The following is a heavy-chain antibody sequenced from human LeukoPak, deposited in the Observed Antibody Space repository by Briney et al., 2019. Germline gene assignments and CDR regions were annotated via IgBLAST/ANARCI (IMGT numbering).Heavy chain of an antibody. Sequence: PGGSLRLSCAASGFTLSDYYMSWIRQAPGKGLEWVSYISSSGSTIYYADSVKGRFTISRDNAKNSLYLQMNSMRAEDTAVYYGARDHSGYDVGKYYYYIDVWGQGATAIVSS. V-gene: IGHV3-11*01. CDR1: GFTLSDYY. J-gene: IGHJ6*02. D-gene: IGHD5-12*01. CDR2: ISSSGSTI. CDR3: ARDHSGYDVGKYYYYIDV.